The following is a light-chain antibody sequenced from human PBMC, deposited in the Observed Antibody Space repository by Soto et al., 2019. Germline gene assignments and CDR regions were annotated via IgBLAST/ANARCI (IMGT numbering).Light chain of an antibody. V-gene: IGLV2-23*01. J-gene: IGLJ2*01. Sequence: QSALTQPASVSGSPGQSITISCTGTSSDVGNYNLVSWYQQYPGKAPKLMIYEGGKRPSGVSNRFSGSKSGNTASLTISGLQAEDEADYYCSSYGGSNNLVFGGGTQLTVL. CDR3: SSYGGSNNLV. CDR1: SSDVGNYNL. CDR2: EGG.